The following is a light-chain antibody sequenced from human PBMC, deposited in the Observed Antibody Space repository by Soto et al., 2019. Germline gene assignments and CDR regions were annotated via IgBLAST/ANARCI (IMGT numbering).Light chain of an antibody. CDR2: GAC. Sequence: EIVLTQSPGTLSLSPGERATLSFRASQSVSSSHLAWYQQKPGQAPRLLIHGACSRATGIPDRFSGSGSGTDFTLSISRPEPEDFAVYYCQQYGSSPYTFGQGTKLEIK. J-gene: IGKJ2*01. V-gene: IGKV3-20*01. CDR1: QSVSSSH. CDR3: QQYGSSPYT.